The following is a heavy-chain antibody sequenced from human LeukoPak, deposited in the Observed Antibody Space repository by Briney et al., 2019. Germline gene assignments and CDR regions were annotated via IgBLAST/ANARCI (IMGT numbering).Heavy chain of an antibody. CDR2: IKPDGDTT. J-gene: IGHJ4*02. V-gene: IGHV3-7*01. CDR1: GFSFNTYW. Sequence: GGSLRLSCTASGFSFNTYWKTCVRQAPGKGLEWVANIKPDGDTTNYLDSVKGRFTISRDNAKSSLHLQMNGLTAEDTAVYYCSRGPSTTLTTFWGQGTMVTVSS. D-gene: IGHD4-17*01. CDR3: SRGPSTTLTTF.